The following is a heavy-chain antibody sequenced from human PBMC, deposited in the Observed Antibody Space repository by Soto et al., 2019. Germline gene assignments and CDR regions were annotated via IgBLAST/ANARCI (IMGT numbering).Heavy chain of an antibody. CDR1: GFSLSTSGVG. J-gene: IGHJ3*02. Sequence: QITLKESGPTLVKPTQTLTLTCTFSGFSLSTSGVGVGWIRQPPGKSLEWLALIYWDDDKRYRPSLTSRLTITKDTSKNRVVLTMTNMDPVDTATDSCAHRGSYSYGPNAFDIWGQGTMVTVSS. CDR3: AHRGSYSYGPNAFDI. D-gene: IGHD5-18*01. CDR2: IYWDDDK. V-gene: IGHV2-5*02.